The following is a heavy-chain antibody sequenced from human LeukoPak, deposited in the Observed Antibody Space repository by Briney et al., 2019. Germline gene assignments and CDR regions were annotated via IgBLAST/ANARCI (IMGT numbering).Heavy chain of an antibody. J-gene: IGHJ4*02. CDR3: ATRKLTMVRGVPFDY. V-gene: IGHV1-24*01. CDR1: GYTLTELS. Sequence: ASVKVSCKVSGYTLTELSMHWVRQAPGKGLEWMGGFDPEDGETIYAQKFQGRVTMTEDTSTDTAYMGLSSLRSEDTAVYYCATRKLTMVRGVPFDYWGQGTLVTVSS. CDR2: FDPEDGET. D-gene: IGHD3-10*01.